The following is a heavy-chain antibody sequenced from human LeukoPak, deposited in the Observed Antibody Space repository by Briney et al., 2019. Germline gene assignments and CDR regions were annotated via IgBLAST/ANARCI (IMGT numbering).Heavy chain of an antibody. D-gene: IGHD3-10*01. CDR3: AREKGWVIGTMVRGVDYGMDV. J-gene: IGHJ6*04. V-gene: IGHV1-46*01. CDR2: INPSGGST. CDR1: GYTFTSYY. Sequence: ASVKVSCKASGYTFTSYYMHWVRQAPGQGLEWMGIINPSGGSTSYAQKFQGRVTMTRDTSTSTVYMELSRLRSDDTAVYYCAREKGWVIGTMVRGVDYGMDVWGKGTTVTVSS.